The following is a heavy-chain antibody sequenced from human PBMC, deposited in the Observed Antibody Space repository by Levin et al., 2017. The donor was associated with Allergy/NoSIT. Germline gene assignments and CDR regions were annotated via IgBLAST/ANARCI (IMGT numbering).Heavy chain of an antibody. CDR2: INPNSGGT. J-gene: IGHJ5*02. Sequence: ASVKVSCKASGYTFTGYYMHWVRQAPGQGLEWMGWINPNSGGTNYAQKFQGWVTMTRDTSISTAYMELSRLRSDDTAVYYCAKAVAGWGYWFDPWGQGTLVTVSS. CDR1: GYTFTGYY. D-gene: IGHD6-19*01. CDR3: AKAVAGWGYWFDP. V-gene: IGHV1-2*04.